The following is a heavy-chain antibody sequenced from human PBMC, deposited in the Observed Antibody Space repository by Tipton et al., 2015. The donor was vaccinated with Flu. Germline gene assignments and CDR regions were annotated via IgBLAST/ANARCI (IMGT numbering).Heavy chain of an antibody. V-gene: IGHV4-61*02. CDR3: ERDLGAFNWFDS. D-gene: IGHD3-16*01. CDR2: IYISGST. CDR1: GGSISSTTHY. Sequence: LRLSCSVSGGSISSTTHYWSWIRQPAGKGLEWIGRIYISGSTNYNPSLKSRVSMSLNRAKNQFSLKVNSVTAADTAVYYCERDLGAFNWFDSWGQGTLVTVSS. J-gene: IGHJ5*01.